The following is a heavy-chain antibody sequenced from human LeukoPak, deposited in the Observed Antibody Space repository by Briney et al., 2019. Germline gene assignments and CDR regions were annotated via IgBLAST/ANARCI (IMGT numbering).Heavy chain of an antibody. CDR2: INSDGSST. V-gene: IGHV3-74*01. CDR1: GFTFSSYW. J-gene: IGHJ4*02. CDR3: ARAGLVAADYPFDC. Sequence: GGALRLSCAASGFTFSSYWTRWGRDAPGKGLVWVSRINSDGSSTDYADSVKGRFTISRDNAKNILYLQMNSLRAEDTAVYYCARAGLVAADYPFDCWGQGTLVSVSS. D-gene: IGHD6-25*01.